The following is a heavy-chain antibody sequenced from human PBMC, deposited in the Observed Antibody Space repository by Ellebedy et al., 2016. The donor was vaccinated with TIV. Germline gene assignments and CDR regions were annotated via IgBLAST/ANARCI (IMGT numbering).Heavy chain of an antibody. V-gene: IGHV4-59*01. J-gene: IGHJ3*02. CDR2: VSYSGRT. CDR1: GGSISNYY. CDR3: ARKIEFFYDSSALYGAFDI. Sequence: MPSETLSLTCTVSGGSISNYYWSWIRQPPGKGLEWIGFVSYSGRTNYSPSLKSRVTLSLDTSKNQFSLKLSSVTAADTALYYCARKIEFFYDSSALYGAFDIWGQGIVVTVSS. D-gene: IGHD3-22*01.